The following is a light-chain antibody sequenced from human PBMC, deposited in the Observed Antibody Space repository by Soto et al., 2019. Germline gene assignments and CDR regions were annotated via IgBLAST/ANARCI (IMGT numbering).Light chain of an antibody. CDR3: QQRSNWPLYT. Sequence: EIVLTQSPATLSLSPGEGATLSCRASQSVANYLVWYQHKPGQAPRLLIYDASNRATGIPARFSGSGSGTDFTFTISSLEPEDFAVYYCQQRSNWPLYTFGQGTKLEIK. V-gene: IGKV3-11*01. CDR2: DAS. J-gene: IGKJ2*01. CDR1: QSVANY.